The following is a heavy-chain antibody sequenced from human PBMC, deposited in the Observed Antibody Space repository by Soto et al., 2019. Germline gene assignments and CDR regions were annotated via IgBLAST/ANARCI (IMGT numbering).Heavy chain of an antibody. D-gene: IGHD1-26*01. CDR1: RDTFTSYY. J-gene: IGHJ5*02. Sequence: ASVKVSCKAPRDTFTSYYINWVRQAPGQGLEWMGVINPHGGSTAYAQKFKGRVTLTRDTSASTVYMEVSSLTSEDTAMYYCARSSGGNFGILIEGTNWFAPWGQGTLVTVSS. V-gene: IGHV1-46*01. CDR2: INPHGGST. CDR3: ARSSGGNFGILIEGTNWFAP.